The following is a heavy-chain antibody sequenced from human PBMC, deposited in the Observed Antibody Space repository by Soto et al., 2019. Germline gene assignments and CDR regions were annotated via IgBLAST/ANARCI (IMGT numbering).Heavy chain of an antibody. CDR1: GYTFTGYY. V-gene: IGHV1-3*01. Sequence: ASVKVSCKASGYTFTGYYIHWVRQAPGQRLEWLGWLNAGNSNREYSQKFQGRIIMTKDTSASTAYMELSSLISEDTAVYYCSRGYDFVWGSYRSDAFDIWGQGTMVTVSS. D-gene: IGHD3-16*02. CDR2: LNAGNSNR. CDR3: SRGYDFVWGSYRSDAFDI. J-gene: IGHJ3*02.